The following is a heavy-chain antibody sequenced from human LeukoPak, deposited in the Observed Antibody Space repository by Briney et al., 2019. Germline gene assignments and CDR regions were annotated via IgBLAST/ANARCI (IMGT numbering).Heavy chain of an antibody. V-gene: IGHV1-8*01. Sequence: ASVKVCCKASGYTFTRYDINWVRQATGQGLEWRGWMNPNSGNTGYAQKFQGRVTMTRNTSISTAYVELSSLRSEDTAVYYCARGHLWFGELCVDPWGQGTLVTVSS. CDR3: ARGHLWFGELCVDP. J-gene: IGHJ5*02. D-gene: IGHD3-10*01. CDR1: GYTFTRYD. CDR2: MNPNSGNT.